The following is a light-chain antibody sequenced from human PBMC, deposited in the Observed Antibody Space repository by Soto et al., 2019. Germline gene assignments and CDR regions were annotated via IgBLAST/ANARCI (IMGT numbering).Light chain of an antibody. CDR1: SGHSSYA. V-gene: IGLV4-69*01. CDR2: VNSDGRH. J-gene: IGLJ3*02. CDR3: QTWDSPLGV. Sequence: QPVLTQSPSASASLGASVKLTCTLSSGHSSYAIAWHQQQPEKGPRYLMKVNSDGRHTKGDGIPDRFSGSSSGAERYLTISSLQSEDEADYYCQTWDSPLGVFGGGTQLTVL.